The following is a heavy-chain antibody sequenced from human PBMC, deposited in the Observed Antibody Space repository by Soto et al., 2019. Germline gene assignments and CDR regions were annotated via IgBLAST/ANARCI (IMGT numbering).Heavy chain of an antibody. V-gene: IGHV3-23*01. J-gene: IGHJ5*02. CDR2: ISGSGGST. D-gene: IGHD1-26*01. Sequence: DGCLRRPWSPARFTLSTYAMSWVRQAPGKGLQWDSAISGSGGSTYYADSMKGRFTFSRDNSQNSLYLQMNRLRAEDTAVYYCAKDLPDKWELHPDTITWGQGTLVTVSS. CDR3: AKDLPDKWELHPDTIT. CDR1: RFTLSTYA.